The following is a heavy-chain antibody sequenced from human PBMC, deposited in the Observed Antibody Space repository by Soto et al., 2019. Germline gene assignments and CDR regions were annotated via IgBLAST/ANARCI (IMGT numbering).Heavy chain of an antibody. V-gene: IGHV4-39*01. D-gene: IGHD5-18*01. CDR2: IYYSGST. CDR1: GGSISSSSYY. Sequence: QLQLQESGPGLVKPSETLSLTCTVSGGSISSSSYYWGWIRQPPGKGLEWIGSIYYSGSTYYNPSLKGRVTISVDTSKKQFSLKLSSVTAADTAVYYCARRTGGYAYWYFDLWGRGTLVTVSS. CDR3: ARRTGGYAYWYFDL. J-gene: IGHJ2*01.